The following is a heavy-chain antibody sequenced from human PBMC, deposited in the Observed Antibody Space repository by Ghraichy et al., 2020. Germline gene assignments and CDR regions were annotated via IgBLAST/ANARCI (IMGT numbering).Heavy chain of an antibody. CDR1: GFTFSSYW. Sequence: GGSLRLSCAVSGFTFSSYWMHWVRQAPGKGLVWVSRINSDGSSISYADSEKGRFTFSRDNAKNTLYLQMNSLRADDTAVYYCARGGPEYCSGGSCYAGDYWGQGTLVTVSS. CDR2: INSDGSSI. J-gene: IGHJ4*02. V-gene: IGHV3-74*01. D-gene: IGHD2-15*01. CDR3: ARGGPEYCSGGSCYAGDY.